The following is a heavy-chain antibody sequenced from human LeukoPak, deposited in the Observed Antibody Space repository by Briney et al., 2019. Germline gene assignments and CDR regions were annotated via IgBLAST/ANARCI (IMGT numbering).Heavy chain of an antibody. CDR2: IRYDGSNK. V-gene: IGHV3-30*02. CDR1: GFTFSSYG. CDR3: ARDPLWFGELLGSFDY. J-gene: IGHJ4*02. Sequence: GGSLRLSCAASGFTFSSYGMHWVRQAPGKGLERVAFIRYDGSNKYYADSVKGRFTISRDNSKNTLYLQMNSLRAEDTAVYYCARDPLWFGELLGSFDYWGQGTLVTVSS. D-gene: IGHD3-10*01.